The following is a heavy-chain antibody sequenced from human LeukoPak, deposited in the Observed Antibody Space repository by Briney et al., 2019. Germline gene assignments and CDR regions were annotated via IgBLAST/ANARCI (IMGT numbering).Heavy chain of an antibody. CDR1: RFTFSRYA. J-gene: IGHJ3*02. D-gene: IGHD3-22*01. CDR3: ARVGFYYDSSGYYYPYDAFDI. Sequence: GGSLRLSCAASRFTFSRYAMSWVRQAPGKGLEWVSAISGSGGSTYYADSVKGRFTISRDNSKNTLYLQMNSLRAEDTAVYYCARVGFYYDSSGYYYPYDAFDIWGQGTMVTVSS. CDR2: ISGSGGST. V-gene: IGHV3-23*01.